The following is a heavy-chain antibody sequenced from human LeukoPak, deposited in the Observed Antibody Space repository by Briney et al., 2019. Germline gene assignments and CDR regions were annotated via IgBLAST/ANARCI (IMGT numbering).Heavy chain of an antibody. CDR3: AKDGGSGSGSYFPFGY. CDR1: GFTFSSFE. V-gene: IGHV3-48*03. CDR2: XXSXXXXX. D-gene: IGHD3-10*01. J-gene: IGHJ4*02. Sequence: GGSLRLSCAASGFTFSSFEMXXXXXXPGXXXXXXXXXXSXXXXXYXXXXXKXXXXIXXXXAKNSLYLQMNSLRVEDTAVYYCAKDGGSGSGSYFPFGYWGQGTLVTVSS.